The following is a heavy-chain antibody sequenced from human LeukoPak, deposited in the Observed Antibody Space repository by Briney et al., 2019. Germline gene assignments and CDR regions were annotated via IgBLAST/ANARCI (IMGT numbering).Heavy chain of an antibody. Sequence: GGSLRLSCAAPGFTFSDYYMSWIRQAPGKGLEWVSYISSSGSTIYYADSVKGRFTISRDNAKNSLYLQMNSLRAEDTAVYYCARARGTSRLNYYYGMDVWGQGTTVTVSS. CDR1: GFTFSDYY. V-gene: IGHV3-11*01. CDR3: ARARGTSRLNYYYGMDV. CDR2: ISSSGSTI. J-gene: IGHJ6*02. D-gene: IGHD2-2*01.